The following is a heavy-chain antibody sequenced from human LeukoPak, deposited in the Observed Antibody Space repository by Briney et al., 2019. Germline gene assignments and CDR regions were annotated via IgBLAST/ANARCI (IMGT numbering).Heavy chain of an antibody. Sequence: ASVKVSCKASGYTFTGYYMHWVRQAPGQGLEWMGWINPNSGGTNYAQKFQGRVTMTRDTSISTAYMELSRLRSDDTAVYYCARVYDILTGYYLAQLYYFDYWGQGTLVTVSS. CDR3: ARVYDILTGYYLAQLYYFDY. V-gene: IGHV1-2*02. CDR2: INPNSGGT. CDR1: GYTFTGYY. D-gene: IGHD3-9*01. J-gene: IGHJ4*02.